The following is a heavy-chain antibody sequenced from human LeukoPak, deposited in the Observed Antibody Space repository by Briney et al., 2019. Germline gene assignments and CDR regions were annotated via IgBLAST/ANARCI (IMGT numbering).Heavy chain of an antibody. CDR3: ARLETGYYPTLDY. CDR2: IYYSGST. Sequence: SETLSLTCTVSGGSISSYYWSWIRQPPGKGLEWIGYIYYSGSTNYNPSLKSRVTISVDKSKNQFSLKLSSVTAADTAVYYCARLETGYYPTLDYWGQGTLVTVSS. D-gene: IGHD3-9*01. J-gene: IGHJ4*02. CDR1: GGSISSYY. V-gene: IGHV4-59*12.